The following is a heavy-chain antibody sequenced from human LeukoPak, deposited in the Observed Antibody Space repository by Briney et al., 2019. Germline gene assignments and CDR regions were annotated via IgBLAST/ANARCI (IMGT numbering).Heavy chain of an antibody. D-gene: IGHD4-17*01. V-gene: IGHV3-33*08. CDR3: ARAYGDYER. CDR2: IWYDGSNK. CDR1: GFTFSSYA. Sequence: GGSLRLSCAASGFTFSSYAMHWVRQAPGKGLEWVAVIWYDGSNKYYADSVKGRFTISRDNSKNTLYLQMNSLRAEDTAVYYCARAYGDYERWGQGTLVTVSS. J-gene: IGHJ4*02.